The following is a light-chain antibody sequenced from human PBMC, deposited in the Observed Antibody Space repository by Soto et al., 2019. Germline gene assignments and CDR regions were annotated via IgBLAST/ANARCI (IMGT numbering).Light chain of an antibody. CDR2: EVR. V-gene: IGLV2-14*01. Sequence: SVLTQPASVSGSPGQSITISCTGTSSNVGAYNYVSWYQQYPGKAPKVIIFEVRKRPSGVSNRFSGSKSGDTASLTISGLQAEDEADYYCSSYRSSTTFVFGTGTKLTVL. J-gene: IGLJ1*01. CDR3: SSYRSSTTFV. CDR1: SSNVGAYNY.